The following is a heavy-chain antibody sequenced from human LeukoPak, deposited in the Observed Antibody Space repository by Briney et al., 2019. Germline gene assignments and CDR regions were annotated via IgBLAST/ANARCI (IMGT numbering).Heavy chain of an antibody. CDR2: IYYSGST. J-gene: IGHJ4*02. Sequence: TSETLSLTCTVSGGSIRSTDYYWGWVRQPPGKGLEWIGSIYYSGSTYYNPSLKSRVTISVDTSKNQFSLKLSSVTAADTAVYYCARTLYDILAASYFGSSQLFDTWGQGTLVTASS. D-gene: IGHD3-9*01. V-gene: IGHV4-39*01. CDR3: ARTLYDILAASYFGSSQLFDT. CDR1: GGSIRSTDYY.